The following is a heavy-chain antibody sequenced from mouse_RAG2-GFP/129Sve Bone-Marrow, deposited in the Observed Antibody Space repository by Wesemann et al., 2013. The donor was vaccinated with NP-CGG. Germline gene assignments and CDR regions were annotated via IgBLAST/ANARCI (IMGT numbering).Heavy chain of an antibody. CDR1: GYTFTDYW. CDR2: IDTSDSYT. J-gene: IGHJ2*01. V-gene: IGHV1-69*01. Sequence: QVQLQQPGAELVMPGASVKMSCKASGYTFTDYWMHWVKQRPGQGLEWIGAIDTSDSYTSYNQKFKGKATLTVDESSSTAYMQLSSLTSEDSAVYYCASYGSDYWGQGTTLTVSS. CDR3: ASYGSDY. D-gene: IGHD2-10*02.